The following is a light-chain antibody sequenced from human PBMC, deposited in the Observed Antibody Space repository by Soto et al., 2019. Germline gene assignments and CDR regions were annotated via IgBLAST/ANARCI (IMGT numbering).Light chain of an antibody. CDR3: QQSYNTPLT. Sequence: DIQMTQSPSSLSASVGDRVSITCRASQDITKYLNWYQQKPGKAPSLLIYGASSLQSGVPSRFSGSGSGTDFTLTISSLHPEDFATYVCQQSYNTPLTFGGGTNLEMK. CDR1: QDITKY. J-gene: IGKJ4*01. CDR2: GAS. V-gene: IGKV1-39*01.